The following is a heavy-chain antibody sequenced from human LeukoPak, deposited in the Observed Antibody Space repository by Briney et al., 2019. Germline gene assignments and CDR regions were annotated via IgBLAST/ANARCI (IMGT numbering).Heavy chain of an antibody. CDR2: IYSSGTT. J-gene: IGHJ6*03. CDR3: ASLITMVRGVTRYYYYYMDV. D-gene: IGHD3-10*01. CDR1: GDSINSGNNY. Sequence: SETRSLTCTVSGDSINSGNNYWSWIRQPAGKGPEWIGHIYSSGTTYYNPSLKSRVTISVDTSKNQFSLKLSSVTAADTAVYYCASLITMVRGVTRYYYYYMDVWGKGTTVTISS. V-gene: IGHV4-61*09.